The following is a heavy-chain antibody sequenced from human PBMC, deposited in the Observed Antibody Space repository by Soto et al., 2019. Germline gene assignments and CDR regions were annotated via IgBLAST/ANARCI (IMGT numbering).Heavy chain of an antibody. D-gene: IGHD5-12*01. J-gene: IGHJ6*02. Sequence: EVQLVESGGGLVQPGGSLRLSCAASGFTFSSYSMNWVRQAPGKGLEWVSYISSSSSTIYYADSVKGRFTISRDNAKNSRDLQMNSLRAEDTAVYYCARADSGYAHGYYYYGMDVWGQGTTVNVSS. CDR2: ISSSSSTI. CDR3: ARADSGYAHGYYYYGMDV. CDR1: GFTFSSYS. V-gene: IGHV3-48*01.